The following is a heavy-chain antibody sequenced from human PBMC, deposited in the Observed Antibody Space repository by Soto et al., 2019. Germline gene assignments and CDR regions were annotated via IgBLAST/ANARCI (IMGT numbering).Heavy chain of an antibody. CDR3: ARDHAEYYFDY. CDR1: GGTFSSYT. J-gene: IGHJ4*02. CDR2: IIPILGIA. V-gene: IGHV1-69*10. Sequence: ASVKVSCKASGGTFSSYTISWVRQAPGQGLEWMGGIIPILGIANYAQKFQGRVTITADKSTSTAYMELSSLRSEDTAVYYCARDHAEYYFDYWGQGTLVTGSS.